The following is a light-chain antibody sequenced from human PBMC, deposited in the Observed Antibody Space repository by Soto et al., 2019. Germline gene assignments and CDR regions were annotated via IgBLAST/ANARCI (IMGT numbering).Light chain of an antibody. CDR2: SAS. Sequence: EIVMTQSPSTLSASPGERATISCRASQSVDGYLAWYQQKPGHTPRLLIYSASIGATGTPARFSGSGSGSDFTLTISSLQSEDFAVYYCQQYNTWPPLITFGQGTRLEIK. V-gene: IGKV3-15*01. CDR3: QQYNTWPPLIT. J-gene: IGKJ5*01. CDR1: QSVDGY.